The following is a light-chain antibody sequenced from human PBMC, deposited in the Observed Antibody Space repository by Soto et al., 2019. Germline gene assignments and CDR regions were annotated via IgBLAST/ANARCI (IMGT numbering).Light chain of an antibody. J-gene: IGKJ1*01. CDR3: QQYDSSPWT. V-gene: IGKV3-20*01. CDR1: QSVSSSY. CDR2: GAS. Sequence: EIVLTQSPGTLSLSPGERATLSCRASQSVSSSYLAWYQQKPGQTPRLLIYGASSRATGIPDRFSGSGSGTDFTLTISRVEPEDFAVYYCQQYDSSPWTFGQGNKVEIK.